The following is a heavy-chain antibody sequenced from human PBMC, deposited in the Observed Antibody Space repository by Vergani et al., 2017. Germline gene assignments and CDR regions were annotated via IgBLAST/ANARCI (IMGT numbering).Heavy chain of an antibody. CDR2: INPSGGST. CDR3: AREQYYYGSGKNGMDV. D-gene: IGHD3-10*01. J-gene: IGHJ6*02. CDR1: GYTFTSYY. Sequence: QVQLVQSGAEVKKPGASVKVSCKASGYTFTSYYMHWVRQAPGQGLEWMGIINPSGGSTSYAQKFQGRVTMTRDTSTSTVYMELSSLRSEDTAVYYCAREQYYYGSGKNGMDVWGQGTTVTVSS. V-gene: IGHV1-46*01.